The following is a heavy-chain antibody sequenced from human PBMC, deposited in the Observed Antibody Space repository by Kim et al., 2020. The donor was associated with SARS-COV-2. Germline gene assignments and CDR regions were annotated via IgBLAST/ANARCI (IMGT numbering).Heavy chain of an antibody. D-gene: IGHD6-13*01. J-gene: IGHJ3*01. CDR3: AKDKFLAAAGTFAFDF. CDR1: GFTFSSYG. CDR2: IWYDGSNK. Sequence: GGSLRLSCAASGFTFSSYGMHWVRQAPGKGLEWVAVIWYDGSNKYYADSVKGRFTISRDNSKNTLYLQMNSLRAEDTAVYYCAKDKFLAAAGTFAFDFWGHGTMVTVSS. V-gene: IGHV3-33*06.